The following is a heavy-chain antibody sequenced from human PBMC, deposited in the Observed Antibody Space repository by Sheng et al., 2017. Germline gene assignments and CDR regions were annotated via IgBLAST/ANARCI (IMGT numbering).Heavy chain of an antibody. CDR1: GYSISSGYY. CDR2: IYHSGST. D-gene: IGHD3-10*01. J-gene: IGHJ4*02. Sequence: QVQLQESGPGLVKPSETLSLTCAVSGYSISSGYYWGWIRQPPGKDLEWIGSIYHSGSTYYTPSLKTRVTISVDTSKNQFSLNLSSVTAADTAVYYCARAYGSGIHYFDFWGQGTLVTVSS. V-gene: IGHV4-38-2*01. CDR3: ARAYGSGIHYFDF.